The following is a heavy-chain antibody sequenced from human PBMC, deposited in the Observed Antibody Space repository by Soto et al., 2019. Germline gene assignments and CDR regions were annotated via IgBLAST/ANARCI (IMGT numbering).Heavy chain of an antibody. Sequence: ASVKVSCKASGYTFTSYGISWVRQAPGLGLEWMGRVNPILSMSNYAQRFQGRVTMTADKSTSTAYMELSGLRSEDTAMYYCATSYGSGYRAFDYWGQGALVTVSS. CDR3: ATSYGSGYRAFDY. V-gene: IGHV1-69*04. CDR2: VNPILSMS. D-gene: IGHD3-10*01. CDR1: GYTFTSYG. J-gene: IGHJ4*02.